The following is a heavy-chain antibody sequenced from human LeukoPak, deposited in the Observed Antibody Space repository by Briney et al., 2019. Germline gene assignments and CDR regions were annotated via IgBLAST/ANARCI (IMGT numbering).Heavy chain of an antibody. CDR3: ARVLSGYENRDY. CDR2: INPSGGST. J-gene: IGHJ4*02. V-gene: IGHV1-46*01. Sequence: PGGSLRLSCAASGFTFSSYAMSWVRQAPGQGLEWMGIINPSGGSTSYAQKFQGRVTMTRDTSTSTVYMELSSLRSEDTAVYYCARVLSGYENRDYWGQGTLVTVSS. D-gene: IGHD5-12*01. CDR1: GFTFSSYA.